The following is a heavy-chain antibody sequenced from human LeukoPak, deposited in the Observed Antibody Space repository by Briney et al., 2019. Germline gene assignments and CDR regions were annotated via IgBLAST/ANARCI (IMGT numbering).Heavy chain of an antibody. CDR1: GYTFTSYY. D-gene: IGHD4-23*01. Sequence: ASVKVSCKASGYTFTSYYMHWVRQAPGQGLEWMGIINPSGGSTSYAQKFQGRVTMTRDTSTSTVYMELSSLRSEDTAVYYCAREDYGGNSEARYFDYWGQGTLVTVSS. CDR3: AREDYGGNSEARYFDY. J-gene: IGHJ4*02. V-gene: IGHV1-46*01. CDR2: INPSGGST.